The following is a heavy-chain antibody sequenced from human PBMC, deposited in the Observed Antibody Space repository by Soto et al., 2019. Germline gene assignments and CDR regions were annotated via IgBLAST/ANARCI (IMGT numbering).Heavy chain of an antibody. CDR3: AREIVVVVAATLRSANYYYGMDV. CDR1: GYTFTSYY. CDR2: INPSGGST. D-gene: IGHD2-15*01. Sequence: ASVKVSWKASGYTFTSYYMHWVRQAPGQGLEWMGKINPSGGSTSYAQKFQGRVTMTRDTSTSTVYMELSSLRSEDTAVYYCAREIVVVVAATLRSANYYYGMDVWGQGTTVTVSS. J-gene: IGHJ6*02. V-gene: IGHV1-46*01.